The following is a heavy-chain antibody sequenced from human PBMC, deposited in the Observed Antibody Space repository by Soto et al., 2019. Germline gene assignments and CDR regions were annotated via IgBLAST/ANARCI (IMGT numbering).Heavy chain of an antibody. V-gene: IGHV4-39*01. CDR3: ARQPGYNSGS. CDR2: IYSSGNT. J-gene: IGHJ4*01. Sequence: QLQLQESGPGLVKPSETLSLTCTVSGGSISSSNYYWGWIRQPPGKGLDWIGSIYSSGNTYYNPSLKSRVTISVDTSKIQVSLKLTSVTTADTAVYYCARQPGYNSGSWAHGTLVTVSS. D-gene: IGHD5-12*01. CDR1: GGSISSSNYY.